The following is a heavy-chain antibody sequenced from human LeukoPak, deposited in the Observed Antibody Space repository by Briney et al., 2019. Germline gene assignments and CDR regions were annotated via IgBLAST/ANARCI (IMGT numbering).Heavy chain of an antibody. V-gene: IGHV4-39*01. D-gene: IGHD4-11*01. CDR2: FYYIGGT. CDR3: ARILTTFDS. CDR1: RGSISGSSYY. Sequence: SETLSLTCTVSRGSISGSSYYWGWIRQPPGKRLERIGSFYYIGGTYYNPSLEGRVTISADSSKNQFSLKLTSVTAADTALYYCARILTTFDSWGQGTLVTVSS. J-gene: IGHJ4*02.